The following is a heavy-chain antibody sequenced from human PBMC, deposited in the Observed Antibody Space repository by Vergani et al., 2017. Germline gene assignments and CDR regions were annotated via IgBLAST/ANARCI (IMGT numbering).Heavy chain of an antibody. Sequence: QVQLQESGPGLVKPSETLSLTCTVSGGSISSYYWSWIRQPPGKGLEWIGYIYYSGSTNYNPSLKSRVTISVDTSKNQFSLKLSSVTAADTAVYYCAILYGGKPYMDVWDQGTTVTVSS. D-gene: IGHD2/OR15-2a*01. CDR2: IYYSGST. J-gene: IGHJ6*02. CDR3: AILYGGKPYMDV. CDR1: GGSISSYY. V-gene: IGHV4-59*01.